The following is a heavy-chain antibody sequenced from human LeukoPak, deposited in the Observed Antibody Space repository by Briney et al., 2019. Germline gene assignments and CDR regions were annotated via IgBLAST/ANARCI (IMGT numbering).Heavy chain of an antibody. V-gene: IGHV3-23*01. CDR1: GFTFSSYA. CDR3: AKDGYSSTKPYYFVY. Sequence: GSLSLSCAASGFTFSSYAMTWVRQAPGKGLEWVSGISNSGGSTYYAGSVKGRFTISRDNSENTLYLQMNSLRAEDTAVYYCAKDGYSSTKPYYFVYWGQGTLVTVSS. J-gene: IGHJ4*02. D-gene: IGHD6-13*01. CDR2: ISNSGGST.